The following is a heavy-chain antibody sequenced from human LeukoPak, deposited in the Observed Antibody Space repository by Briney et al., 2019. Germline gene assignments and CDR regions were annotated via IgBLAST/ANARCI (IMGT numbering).Heavy chain of an antibody. CDR2: IIPILGIA. CDR3: ATRGIPSSSSAFDI. Sequence: SVKVSCKASGGTFSSYAISWVRQAPGQGLEWMGRIIPILGIANYAQKFQGRVTITADKSTSTAYMELSSLRSEDTAVYYCATRGIPSSSSAFDIWGQGTMVTVSS. J-gene: IGHJ3*02. D-gene: IGHD6-13*01. V-gene: IGHV1-69*04. CDR1: GGTFSSYA.